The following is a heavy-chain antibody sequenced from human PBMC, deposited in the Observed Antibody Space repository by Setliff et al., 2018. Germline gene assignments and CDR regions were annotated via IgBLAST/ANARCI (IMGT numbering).Heavy chain of an antibody. CDR2: IYYSGST. J-gene: IGHJ4*02. D-gene: IGHD3-3*01. V-gene: IGHV4-39*07. Sequence: SETLSLTCTVSGGSISSSSYYWGWIRQPPGKGLEWIGSIYYSGSTHYNPSLKSRVTISVDTSKNQFSLKLSSVTAADTAVYYCARSPITIFGVVLHPLDYWGQGTLVTVSS. CDR1: GGSISSSSYY. CDR3: ARSPITIFGVVLHPLDY.